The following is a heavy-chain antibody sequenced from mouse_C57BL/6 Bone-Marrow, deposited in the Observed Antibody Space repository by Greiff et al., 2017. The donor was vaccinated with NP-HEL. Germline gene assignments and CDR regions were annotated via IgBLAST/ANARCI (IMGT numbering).Heavy chain of an antibody. V-gene: IGHV1-82*01. J-gene: IGHJ4*01. Sequence: VQVVESGPELVKPGASVKISCKASGYAFSSSWMNWVKQRPGKGLEWIGRIYPGDGDTNYNGKFKGKATLTADKSSSTAYMQLSSLTSEDSAVYFCARGNYDFFYAMDYWGQGTSVTVSS. CDR3: ARGNYDFFYAMDY. CDR2: IYPGDGDT. D-gene: IGHD2-1*01. CDR1: GYAFSSSW.